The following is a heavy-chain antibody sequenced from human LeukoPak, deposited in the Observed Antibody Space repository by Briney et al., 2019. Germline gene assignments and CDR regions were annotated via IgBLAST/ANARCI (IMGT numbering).Heavy chain of an antibody. D-gene: IGHD3-9*01. CDR2: INAGNGNT. CDR3: ARNLRYLDWYYFDY. J-gene: IGHJ4*02. CDR1: GYTFTSYA. V-gene: IGHV1-3*01. Sequence: ASVKVSCKASGYTFTSYAMHWVRQAPGQRLEWMGWINAGNGNTKYSQKFQGRVTITRDTSASTAYMELSSLRSEDTAVYYCARNLRYLDWYYFDYWGQGTLVTVSS.